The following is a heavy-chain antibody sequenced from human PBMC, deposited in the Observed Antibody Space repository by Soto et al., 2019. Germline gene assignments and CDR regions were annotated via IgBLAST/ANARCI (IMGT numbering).Heavy chain of an antibody. CDR3: AKADGEQWLIPQRDN. CDR1: GFNFKKFA. V-gene: IGHV3-23*01. D-gene: IGHD6-19*01. Sequence: GGSLRLSCEASGFNFKKFAMGWVRQAPGGGLEWVSGISCCGGSTFYAASVKGRFSLARVDSKNTLSLQLNSLRVDDTAHYYCAKADGEQWLIPQRDNRGQGTQVHVCS. CDR2: ISCCGGST. J-gene: IGHJ1*01.